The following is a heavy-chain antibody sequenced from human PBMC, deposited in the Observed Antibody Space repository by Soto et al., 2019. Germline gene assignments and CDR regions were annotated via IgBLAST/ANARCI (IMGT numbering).Heavy chain of an antibody. J-gene: IGHJ3*02. D-gene: IGHD1-26*01. CDR3: AKVGAGDHDSEIAFDI. CDR1: GFTFSSYA. CDR2: ISGSGGST. Sequence: GGSLRLSCAASGFTFSSYAMSWVRQAPGKGLEWVSAISGSGGSTYYAVSVKGRFPISRDNSKNTLYLQMNSLRAEDMAVYYCAKVGAGDHDSEIAFDIWGQGTMVTVSS. V-gene: IGHV3-23*01.